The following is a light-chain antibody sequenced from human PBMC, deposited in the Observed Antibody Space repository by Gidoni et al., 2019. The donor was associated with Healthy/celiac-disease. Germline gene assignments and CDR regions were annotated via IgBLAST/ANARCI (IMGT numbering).Light chain of an antibody. V-gene: IGKV3D-15*01. CDR3: QQYNNWPRGFT. CDR2: GAS. J-gene: IGKJ3*01. CDR1: QSVSSN. Sequence: DIVMTQSPATLSVSPGERASLFCRASQSVSSNLAWYQQKPGQAPRLLIYGASTRATGIPARCSGSGSGTEFTLTISSLQSEDFAVYYCQQYNNWPRGFTFGPXTKVDIK.